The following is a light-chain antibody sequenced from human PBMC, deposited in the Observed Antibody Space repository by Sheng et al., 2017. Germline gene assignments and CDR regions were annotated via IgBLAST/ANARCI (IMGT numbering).Light chain of an antibody. V-gene: IGLV3-1*01. Sequence: SYELTQPPSVSVSPGQTASITCSGDKLGDKYACWYQQKPGQSPVLVIYQDSKRPSGIPERFSGSNSGNTATLTISGTQAMDEADYYCCSYAGGYTWVFGRGDQADRP. CDR3: CSYAGGYTWV. J-gene: IGLJ3*02. CDR1: KLGDKY. CDR2: QDS.